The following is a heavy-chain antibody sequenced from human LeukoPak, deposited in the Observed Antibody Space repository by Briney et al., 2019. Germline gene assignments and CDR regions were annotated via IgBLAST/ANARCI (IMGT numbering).Heavy chain of an antibody. CDR1: GFTFSSYA. CDR3: AKDLEEAVTIAAAGPFDY. D-gene: IGHD6-13*01. Sequence: GGSLRLSCAASGFTFSSYAMSWVRQAPGKGLEWVSAISGSGGSTYYADSVKGRFTISRDNSKNTLYLQMNSLRAEDTAVYYCAKDLEEAVTIAAAGPFDYWGQGTLVTVSS. V-gene: IGHV3-23*01. CDR2: ISGSGGST. J-gene: IGHJ4*02.